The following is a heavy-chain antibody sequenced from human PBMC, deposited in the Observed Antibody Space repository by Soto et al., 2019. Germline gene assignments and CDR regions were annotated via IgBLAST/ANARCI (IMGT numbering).Heavy chain of an antibody. CDR2: INWNGGST. CDR3: ASRGDYGDYYYYMDV. V-gene: IGHV3-20*01. CDR1: GFTFDDYG. Sequence: EVQLVESGGGVVRPGGSLRLSCAASGFTFDDYGMSWVRQAPGKGLEWVSGINWNGGSTGYADSVKGRFTISRDNAKNTMYLQIDSLRDEDTALYHCASRGDYGDYYYYMDVWGKGTTVTVSS. J-gene: IGHJ6*03. D-gene: IGHD4-17*01.